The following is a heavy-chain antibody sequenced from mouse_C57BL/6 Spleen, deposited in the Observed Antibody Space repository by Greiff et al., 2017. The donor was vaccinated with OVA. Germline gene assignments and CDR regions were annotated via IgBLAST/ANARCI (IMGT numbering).Heavy chain of an antibody. V-gene: IGHV1-54*01. CDR1: GYAFTNYL. CDR2: INPGSGGT. Sequence: QVQLQQSGAELVRPGTSVKVSCKASGYAFTNYLIEWVKQRPGQGLEWIGVINPGSGGTNYNEKFKGKATLTADKSSSTAYMQLSSLTSEDSAVYFCARSYYYGSSPCDYWGQGTTLTVSS. J-gene: IGHJ2*01. D-gene: IGHD1-1*01. CDR3: ARSYYYGSSPCDY.